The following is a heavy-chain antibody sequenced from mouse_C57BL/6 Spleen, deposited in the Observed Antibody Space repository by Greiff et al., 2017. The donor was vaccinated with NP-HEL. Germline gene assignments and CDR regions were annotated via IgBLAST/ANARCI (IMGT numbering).Heavy chain of an antibody. V-gene: IGHV1-82*01. Sequence: VKLVESGPELVKPGASVKISCKASGYAFSSSWMNWVKQRPGKGLEWIGRIYPGDGDTNYNGKFKGKATLTADKSSSTAYMQLSSLTSEDSAVYFCARRGDYGNCFDYWGQGTTLTVSS. J-gene: IGHJ2*01. CDR2: IYPGDGDT. D-gene: IGHD2-1*01. CDR3: ARRGDYGNCFDY. CDR1: GYAFSSSW.